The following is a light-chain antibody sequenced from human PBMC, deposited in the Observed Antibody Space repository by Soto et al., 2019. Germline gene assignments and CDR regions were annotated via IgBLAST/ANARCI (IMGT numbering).Light chain of an antibody. V-gene: IGLV2-11*01. CDR2: DVS. J-gene: IGLJ1*01. Sequence: QSVLTQPRSVSGSPGQSVTSSCTGTSSDVGGYNYVSWYQQHPGKAPKLMIYDVSKRPSGVPDRFSGSKSGNTASLTISGLQAEDEADYYCCSYAGSYTPLYVFGTGTKLTVL. CDR1: SSDVGGYNY. CDR3: CSYAGSYTPLYV.